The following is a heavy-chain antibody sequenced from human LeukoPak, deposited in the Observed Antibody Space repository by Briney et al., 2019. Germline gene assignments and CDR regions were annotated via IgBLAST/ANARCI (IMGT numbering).Heavy chain of an antibody. CDR1: GGTFSSYA. D-gene: IGHD1/OR15-1a*01. J-gene: IGHJ6*03. Sequence: ASVKVSCKASGGTFSSYAISWVRQAPGQGLEWMGGIIPIFGTANYAQKFQGRVTITADESTSTAYMELSSLRSEDTAVYYCARSQGTSNYYYYYMVVWGKGTPVTVSS. CDR2: IIPIFGTA. CDR3: ARSQGTSNYYYYYMVV. V-gene: IGHV1-69*13.